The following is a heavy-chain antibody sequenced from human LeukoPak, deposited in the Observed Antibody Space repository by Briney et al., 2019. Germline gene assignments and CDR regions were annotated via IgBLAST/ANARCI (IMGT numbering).Heavy chain of an antibody. D-gene: IGHD3-3*01. CDR1: GFTFSSYA. Sequence: GGSLRLSCAASGFTFSSYAMSWVRQAPGKGLEWVSAISGSGGSTYYADSVKGRFTISRDNSKNTLYLQMNSLRAEDTAVYYCAKDRRYYDFWSGYLYFDYWGQGTLVTVSS. J-gene: IGHJ4*02. CDR2: ISGSGGST. CDR3: AKDRRYYDFWSGYLYFDY. V-gene: IGHV3-23*01.